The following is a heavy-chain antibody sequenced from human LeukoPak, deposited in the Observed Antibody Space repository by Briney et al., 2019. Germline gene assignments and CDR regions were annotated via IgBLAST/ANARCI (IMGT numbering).Heavy chain of an antibody. CDR2: IHYSGST. CDR3: ARNIRYSSGLNWFNP. V-gene: IGHV4-39*01. Sequence: SETLSLTCTVSGGSISGSSDYWGWIRQPPGKGLEWIGSIHYSGSTYYNPSLKSRVTMSVDTSKKQCSLRLSSVTAADTAVYYCARNIRYSSGLNWFNPWGQGTLVTVSS. CDR1: GGSISGSSDY. D-gene: IGHD6-19*01. J-gene: IGHJ5*02.